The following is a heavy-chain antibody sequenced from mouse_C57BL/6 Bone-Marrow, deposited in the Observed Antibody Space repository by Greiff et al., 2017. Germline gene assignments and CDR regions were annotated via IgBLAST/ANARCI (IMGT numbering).Heavy chain of an antibody. J-gene: IGHJ4*01. D-gene: IGHD2-4*01. V-gene: IGHV1-39*01. Sequence: EVQLQQSGPELVKPGASVKISCTASGYSFTDYNMNWVQQSNGKSLEWIGVINPNYGNNSYNQKFTGKATLTVDQSSSTAYMQINSLTSEDSAVDYCARGYDYDYAMDYWGQGTAVTVSS. CDR2: INPNYGNN. CDR1: GYSFTDYN. CDR3: ARGYDYDYAMDY.